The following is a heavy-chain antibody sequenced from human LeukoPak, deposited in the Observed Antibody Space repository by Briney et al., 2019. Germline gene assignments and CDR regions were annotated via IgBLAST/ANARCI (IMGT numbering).Heavy chain of an antibody. V-gene: IGHV3-23*01. Sequence: GGSLRLSCAASGFTFSSYAMSWVRQAPGKGLEWVSAISGSGGGGSTYYADSVKGRFTISRDNSKNTLYLQMNSLRAEDTAVYYCAKDREVTPHGMDVWGQGTTVTVSS. CDR1: GFTFSSYA. CDR2: ISGSGGGGST. D-gene: IGHD4-23*01. CDR3: AKDREVTPHGMDV. J-gene: IGHJ6*02.